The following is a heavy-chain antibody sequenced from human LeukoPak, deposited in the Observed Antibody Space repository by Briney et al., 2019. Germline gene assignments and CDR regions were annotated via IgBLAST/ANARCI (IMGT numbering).Heavy chain of an antibody. V-gene: IGHV3-7*01. CDR3: ARDQWWQFIAVAITSYFDL. CDR1: GFTFNTYW. Sequence: GGSLRLSCAASGFTFNTYWMSWVRQAPGKGPEWVANIKPDGSENHYMDSVKGRFTISRDNAKNSLYLQMNSLRAEDTAVYYCARDQWWQFIAVAITSYFDLWGQGTLVTVSS. J-gene: IGHJ4*02. D-gene: IGHD6-19*01. CDR2: IKPDGSEN.